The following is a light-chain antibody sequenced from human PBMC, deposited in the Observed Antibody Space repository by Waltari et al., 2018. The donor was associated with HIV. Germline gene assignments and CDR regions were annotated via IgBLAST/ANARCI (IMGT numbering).Light chain of an antibody. V-gene: IGLV1-51*01. CDR2: DNN. CDR3: GTWDSSLSAGV. CDR1: SSNIGTNY. J-gene: IGLJ2*01. Sequence: QSVLTQPPSVSAAPGQKVTISCSGSSSNIGTNYVTWYQQRPVTAPKLLIYDNNKRPSGIPDRFSGSKSGTSATLGITGLQTGDEADYYCGTWDSSLSAGVFGGGTKLTVL.